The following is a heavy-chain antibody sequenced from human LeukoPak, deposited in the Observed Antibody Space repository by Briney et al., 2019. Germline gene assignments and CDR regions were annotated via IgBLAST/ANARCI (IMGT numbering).Heavy chain of an antibody. CDR2: SIPIFGPA. CDR1: GGTFSSYA. D-gene: IGHD2-2*01. V-gene: IGHV1-69*13. Sequence: ASVKVSCKASGGTFSSYAISWVRQAPGQGLEWWGGSIPIFGPANYAQKFQGRVTITADESTSTAYMELSSLRSEDTAVYYCASPPPYCSSTSCQGRYYYYMDVWGKGTTVTVSS. J-gene: IGHJ6*03. CDR3: ASPPPYCSSTSCQGRYYYYMDV.